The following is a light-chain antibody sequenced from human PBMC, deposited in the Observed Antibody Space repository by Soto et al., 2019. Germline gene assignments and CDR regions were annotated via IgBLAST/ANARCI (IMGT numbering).Light chain of an antibody. CDR3: QQLNSYPQT. V-gene: IGKV1-9*01. J-gene: IGKJ5*01. CDR1: RGISSY. CDR2: SAS. Sequence: RMTQSPSTLSASVGDRVTITCQASRGISSYLAWYQQKPGKAPKLLVYSASTLQSGVPSRFSGSGSGPDFTLTISSLQPEDSATYFCQQLNSYPQTFGQGTRLEIK.